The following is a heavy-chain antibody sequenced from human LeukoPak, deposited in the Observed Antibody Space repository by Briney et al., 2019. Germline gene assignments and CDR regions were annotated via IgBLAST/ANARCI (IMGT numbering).Heavy chain of an antibody. D-gene: IGHD5-24*01. CDR2: ISYDGSNK. CDR1: GFTFSSYA. Sequence: PGRSLRLSCAASGFTFSSYAMHWARQAPGKGLEWVAVISYDGSNKYYAVSVKGRFTISRDNSKNTLYLQMNSLRAEDTAVYYCAREGWLQSYFDYWGQGTLVTVSS. J-gene: IGHJ4*02. CDR3: AREGWLQSYFDY. V-gene: IGHV3-30-3*01.